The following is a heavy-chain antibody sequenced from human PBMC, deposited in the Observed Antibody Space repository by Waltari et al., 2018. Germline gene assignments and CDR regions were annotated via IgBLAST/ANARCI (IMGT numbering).Heavy chain of an antibody. J-gene: IGHJ6*02. CDR2: IYTSGST. V-gene: IGHV4-61*09. CDR3: AREPGWDMLTGAIYYYYGMDV. CDR1: GGSISSGSYY. Sequence: QVQLQESGPGLVKPSQTLSLTCTVSGGSISSGSYYWSWIRQPAGKGLEWIGYIYTSGSTNYNPSRKSRVTISVDTSKNQFSLKLSSVTAADTAVYYCAREPGWDMLTGAIYYYYGMDVWGQGTTVTVSS. D-gene: IGHD3-9*01.